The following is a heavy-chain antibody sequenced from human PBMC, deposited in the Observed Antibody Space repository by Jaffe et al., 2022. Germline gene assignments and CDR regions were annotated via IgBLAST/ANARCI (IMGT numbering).Heavy chain of an antibody. CDR2: IDPSGTAS. Sequence: QVQLVQSGAEVKKPGASVKVSCKASGYTSSNYYMHWVRQAPGQGLEWMGVIDPSGTASHYAQKFQGRITVTRDTSTSTVYVELSSLRSEDTAMFYCASEEPGTAWFDPWGQGTLVTVSS. J-gene: IGHJ5*02. CDR1: GYTSSNYY. CDR3: ASEEPGTAWFDP. V-gene: IGHV1-46*01. D-gene: IGHD6-13*01.